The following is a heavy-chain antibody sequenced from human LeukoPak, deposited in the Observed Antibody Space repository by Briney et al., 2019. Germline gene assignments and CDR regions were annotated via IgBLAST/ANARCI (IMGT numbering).Heavy chain of an antibody. Sequence: ASVKVSCKASGYTFTGYYMHWVRQAPGQGLEWMGWINPNSGGTNYTQKFQSRVTMTRDNSISTAYMELSRLRSDDTAVYYCARLTYYYDSSGYADDAFDIWGQGTMVTVSS. CDR3: ARLTYYYDSSGYADDAFDI. V-gene: IGHV1-2*02. J-gene: IGHJ3*02. CDR2: INPNSGGT. CDR1: GYTFTGYY. D-gene: IGHD3-22*01.